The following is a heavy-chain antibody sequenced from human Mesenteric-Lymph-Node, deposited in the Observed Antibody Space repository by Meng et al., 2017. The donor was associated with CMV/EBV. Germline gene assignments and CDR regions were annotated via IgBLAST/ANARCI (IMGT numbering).Heavy chain of an antibody. D-gene: IGHD6-6*01. CDR2: INPNSGGT. CDR3: ARWGSDSIAAVSGGHDY. J-gene: IGHJ4*02. CDR1: YTFTGYY. Sequence: YTFTGYYTDWVRQAPGQGIEWVGWINPNSGGTNYAQKFQGRVTMTRDTSIRTAYMELSRLRSDDTAVYYCARWGSDSIAAVSGGHDYWGQGTLVTVSS. V-gene: IGHV1-2*02.